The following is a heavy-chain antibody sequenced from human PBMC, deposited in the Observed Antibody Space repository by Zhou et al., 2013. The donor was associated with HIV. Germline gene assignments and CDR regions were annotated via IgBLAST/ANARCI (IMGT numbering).Heavy chain of an antibody. Sequence: QVQLVQSGAEVMQPGASVKVSCKASGYTFSTYGISWVRQAPGQGLEWMGWISAYSGNTNYAQNLQGRVTMTRDTSTSTVYMELSSLRSDDTALYYCASEALAVPGRTMDVWGKGATVTVSS. CDR3: ASEALAVPGRTMDV. J-gene: IGHJ6*04. V-gene: IGHV1-18*01. D-gene: IGHD6-19*01. CDR2: ISAYSGNT. CDR1: GYTFSTYG.